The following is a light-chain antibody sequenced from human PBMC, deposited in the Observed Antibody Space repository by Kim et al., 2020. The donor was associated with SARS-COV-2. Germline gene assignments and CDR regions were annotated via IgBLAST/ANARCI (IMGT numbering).Light chain of an antibody. Sequence: GEPASITCRYSQSLLHNNEYNHLDWYVQKPGQSPQILIYLGSYRASGVPDRFSGSGSGTDFTLKISRVEAEDVGVYYCMQALQRGTFGQGTKLEI. CDR3: MQALQRGT. CDR2: LGS. V-gene: IGKV2-28*01. J-gene: IGKJ2*01. CDR1: QSLLHNNEYNH.